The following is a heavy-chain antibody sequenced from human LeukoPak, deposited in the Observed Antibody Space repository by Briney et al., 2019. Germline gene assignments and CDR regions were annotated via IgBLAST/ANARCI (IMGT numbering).Heavy chain of an antibody. J-gene: IGHJ4*02. V-gene: IGHV6-1*01. Sequence: SQTLSLTCAISGDTLSSNRAAWNWIRQSPSRDLEWQGRTYYRSKWYNDYAPSVKSRITINPDTSKNQFSLQLSSVTPEDTAVYYCARDPITGDRFDYWGQGTLVTVSS. CDR2: TYYRSKWYN. CDR3: ARDPITGDRFDY. D-gene: IGHD7-27*01. CDR1: GDTLSSNRAA.